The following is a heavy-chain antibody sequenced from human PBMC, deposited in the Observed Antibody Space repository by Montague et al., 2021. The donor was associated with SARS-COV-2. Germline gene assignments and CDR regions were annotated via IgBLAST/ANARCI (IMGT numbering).Heavy chain of an antibody. CDR3: ARHSYRTFDF. D-gene: IGHD3-10*01. J-gene: IGHJ4*02. CDR2: TIYTGSAWYN. V-gene: IGHV6-1*01. Sequence: CAISGDSVSTYGFAWDWIRQSPSRGLEWLGMTIYTGSAWYNEYAXSVKGRITINPDTPKNQFSLHLTSVTPEDTAVYYCARHSYRTFDFWGQGTLVTVSS. CDR1: GDSVSTYGFA.